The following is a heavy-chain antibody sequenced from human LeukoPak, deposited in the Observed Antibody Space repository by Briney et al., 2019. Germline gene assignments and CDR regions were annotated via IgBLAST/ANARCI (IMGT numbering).Heavy chain of an antibody. CDR1: GFTFSSYA. Sequence: GRSLRLSCAASGFTFSSYAMSWVRQAPGKGLEWVAVISYDGNIKYYADSVKGRFTISRDSSKNTLYLQMNSLRTEDTAVYYCARGRIVGATSPSVYFDCWGQGTLVTVSS. D-gene: IGHD1-26*01. V-gene: IGHV3-30-3*01. J-gene: IGHJ4*02. CDR3: ARGRIVGATSPSVYFDC. CDR2: ISYDGNIK.